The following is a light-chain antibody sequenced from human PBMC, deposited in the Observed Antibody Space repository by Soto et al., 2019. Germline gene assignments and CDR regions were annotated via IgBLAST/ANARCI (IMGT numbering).Light chain of an antibody. CDR3: SSYTSSSTLLYV. CDR1: SSDGGGYNY. Sequence: QSALTQPASVSGSPGQSITISCTGNSSDGGGYNYVSWYQQHPGKAPKLMIYDVSNRPSGVSNRFSGSKSGNTASLTISGLQAEDESDYYCSSYTSSSTLLYVFGPGTKLTVL. J-gene: IGLJ1*01. V-gene: IGLV2-14*01. CDR2: DVS.